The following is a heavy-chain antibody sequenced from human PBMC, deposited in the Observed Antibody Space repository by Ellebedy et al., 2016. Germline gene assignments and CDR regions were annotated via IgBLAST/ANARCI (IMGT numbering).Heavy chain of an antibody. CDR3: ARGSITVFGGVDV. J-gene: IGHJ6*04. CDR2: IYSGGNT. CDR1: GFNVSSKY. D-gene: IGHD3-3*01. V-gene: IGHV3-53*01. Sequence: GESLKISXAASGFNVSSKYMSWVRQTPGKGLEWVSVIYSGGNTYYADSVKGRFTISRDNAKNTLYLQMNSLRAEDTAVYYCARGSITVFGGVDVWGKGTTVTVSS.